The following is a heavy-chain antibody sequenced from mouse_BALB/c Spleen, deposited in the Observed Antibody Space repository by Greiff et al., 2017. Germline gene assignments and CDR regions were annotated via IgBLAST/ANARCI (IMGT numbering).Heavy chain of an antibody. J-gene: IGHJ2*01. Sequence: VQLQQSGAELVRPGVSVKISCKGSGYTFTDYAMHWVKQSHAKSLEWIGGISTYYGDASYNQKFKGKATMTVDKSSSTAYMELARLTSEDSAIYYCARSGYYGNYMDYWGQGTTLTVSS. D-gene: IGHD2-1*01. V-gene: IGHV1S137*01. CDR3: ARSGYYGNYMDY. CDR2: ISTYYGDA. CDR1: GYTFTDYA.